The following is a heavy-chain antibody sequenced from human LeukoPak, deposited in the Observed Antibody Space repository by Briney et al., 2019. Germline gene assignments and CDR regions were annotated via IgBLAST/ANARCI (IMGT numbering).Heavy chain of an antibody. V-gene: IGHV4-61*02. CDR1: VASISSGTYY. Sequence: SETLSLTCTVSVASISSGTYYWSWVRQPAGKGLEWIGRIYTSGNTNYNPSLKSRVTMSVDTSKNQFSLKLSSVTAADTAVYYCARGAPPQNWGQGALVTVSS. J-gene: IGHJ4*02. CDR2: IYTSGNT. CDR3: ARGAPPQN.